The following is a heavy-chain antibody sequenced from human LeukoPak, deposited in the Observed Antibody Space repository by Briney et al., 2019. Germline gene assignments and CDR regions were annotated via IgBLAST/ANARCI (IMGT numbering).Heavy chain of an antibody. CDR1: GFTFSSYG. CDR2: INSDGSST. V-gene: IGHV3-74*01. D-gene: IGHD6-19*01. J-gene: IGHJ4*02. CDR3: AGGYSSGWAFDY. Sequence: GRSLRLSCAASGFTFSSYGMHWVRQAPGKGLVWVSRINSDGSSTSYADSVKGRFTISRDNAKNTLYLQMNSLRAEDTAVYYCAGGYSSGWAFDYWGQGTLVTVSS.